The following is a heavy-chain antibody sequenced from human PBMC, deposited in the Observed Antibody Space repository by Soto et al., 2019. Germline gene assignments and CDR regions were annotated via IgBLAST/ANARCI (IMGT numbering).Heavy chain of an antibody. J-gene: IGHJ3*02. V-gene: IGHV4-59*08. CDR1: GGSISSYY. D-gene: IGHD6-19*01. Sequence: QVQLQESGPGLVKPSETLSLTCTVSGGSISSYYWSWIRQPPGKGLEWIGYIYYSGSTNYNPSLKRRVTISVDTSKNQFSLKLSSVTAADTAVYYCASRYSSSFDIWGQGTMVTVSS. CDR2: IYYSGST. CDR3: ASRYSSSFDI.